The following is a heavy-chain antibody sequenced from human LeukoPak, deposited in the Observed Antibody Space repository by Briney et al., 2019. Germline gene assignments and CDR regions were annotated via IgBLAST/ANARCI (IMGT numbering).Heavy chain of an antibody. CDR2: ISAYNGNT. D-gene: IGHD1-1*01. V-gene: IGHV1-18*01. CDR3: VLGTAINYYYYYMDV. J-gene: IGHJ6*03. CDR1: GYTFISYG. Sequence: GASVKVSCKASGYTFISYGISWVRQAPGQGLEWMGWISAYNGNTNYAQKLQGRVTMTTDTSTSTAYMELRSLRSDDTAVYYCVLGTAINYYYYYMDVWGKGTTVTVSS.